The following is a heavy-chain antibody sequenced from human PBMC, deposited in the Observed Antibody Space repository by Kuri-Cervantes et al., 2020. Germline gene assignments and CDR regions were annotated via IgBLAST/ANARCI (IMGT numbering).Heavy chain of an antibody. CDR1: GYTFTSYG. J-gene: IGHJ4*02. CDR3: ARDDPYSGYQTFDY. CDR2: IIPIFGTA. V-gene: IGHV1-69*13. Sequence: SVKVSCKVSGYTFTSYGISWVRQAPGQGLEWMRGIIPIFGTANYAQKFQGRVTITADESTSTAYMELSSLRSEDTAVYYCARDDPYSGYQTFDYWGQGTLVTVSS. D-gene: IGHD5-12*01.